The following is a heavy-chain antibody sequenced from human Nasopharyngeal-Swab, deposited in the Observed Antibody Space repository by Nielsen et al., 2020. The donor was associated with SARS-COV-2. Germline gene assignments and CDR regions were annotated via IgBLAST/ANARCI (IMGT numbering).Heavy chain of an antibody. CDR2: ISGSGGST. J-gene: IGHJ4*02. V-gene: IGHV3-23*01. CDR1: GFTFSSYA. CDR3: AKVAATVTKKSFDY. Sequence: GGSLRPSCAASGFTFSSYAMSWVRQAPGKGLEWVPAISGSGGSTYYADSVKGRFTISRDNSKNPLYLQMNSLSAEDTAVYYCAKVAATVTKKSFDYWGQGTLVTVSS. D-gene: IGHD4-17*01.